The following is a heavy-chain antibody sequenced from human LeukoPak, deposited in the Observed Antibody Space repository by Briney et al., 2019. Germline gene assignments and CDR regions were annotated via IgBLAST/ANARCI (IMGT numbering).Heavy chain of an antibody. Sequence: GGSLRLSCAASGFTFSDSAMTWVRQAPGKGLEYVSGISSNGGTTYYADSVKGRFTISRDNSKNTLYVQMNSLRVEDTAVYYCVKGIKGWFGESYDYWGQGTLVTVSS. CDR1: GFTFSDSA. J-gene: IGHJ4*02. CDR2: ISSNGGTT. D-gene: IGHD3-10*01. V-gene: IGHV3-64*05. CDR3: VKGIKGWFGESYDY.